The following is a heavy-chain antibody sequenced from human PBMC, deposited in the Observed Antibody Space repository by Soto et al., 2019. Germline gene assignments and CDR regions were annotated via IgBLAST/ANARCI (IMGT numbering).Heavy chain of an antibody. D-gene: IGHD3-10*01. CDR3: ATSLWFGTQGEL. CDR1: GGYFNDNY. Sequence: QVQLQQWGAGLLKPSETLSLSCAVYGGYFNDNYYTWFRQPPGKGLEWIGEISRSGTTKYIPSLKSRAAISFDTSNTQFSLKVTSVTAADTDLYYCATSLWFGTQGELWGQGALVTVSS. V-gene: IGHV4-34*01. J-gene: IGHJ4*02. CDR2: ISRSGTT.